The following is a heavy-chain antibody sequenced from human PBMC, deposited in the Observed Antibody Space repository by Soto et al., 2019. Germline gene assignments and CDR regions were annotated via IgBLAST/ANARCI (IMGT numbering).Heavy chain of an antibody. Sequence: QITLKESGPTLVKPTQTLTLTCTFSGFSLSTSGVGVGWIRQPPGKAMEWLALIYWNDDKRYSPSLKSRLTITKDVSKNQVVLTMTNMDPVDTATYYCAQLRWWAFDICGQGTMFTVSS. D-gene: IGHD2-15*01. CDR3: AQLRWWAFDI. J-gene: IGHJ3*02. CDR1: GFSLSTSGVG. CDR2: IYWNDDK. V-gene: IGHV2-5*01.